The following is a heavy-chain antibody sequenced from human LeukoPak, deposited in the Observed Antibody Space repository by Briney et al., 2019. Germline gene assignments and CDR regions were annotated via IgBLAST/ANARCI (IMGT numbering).Heavy chain of an antibody. CDR1: GDSISRGYY. D-gene: IGHD4-23*01. Sequence: SETLSLTCSVSGDSISRGYYCGWIRQPPGKGLEWIGSVSHGGAAHDSMATFYNPSLKSRVTMSVDTSKNQFSLKLSSVTAADTAVYYCARHPSGGNPLEWWGQGTLVTVSS. V-gene: IGHV4-38-2*02. CDR2: VSHGGAAHDSMAT. J-gene: IGHJ4*02. CDR3: ARHPSGGNPLEW.